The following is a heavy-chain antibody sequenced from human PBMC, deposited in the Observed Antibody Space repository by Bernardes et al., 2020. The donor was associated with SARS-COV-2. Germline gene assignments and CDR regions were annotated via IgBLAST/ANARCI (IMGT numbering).Heavy chain of an antibody. J-gene: IGHJ3*02. CDR1: GGSISSYY. CDR3: ARVPGGFRNWAFDI. D-gene: IGHD6-25*01. Sequence: SETLSLTCTVSGGSISSYYWSWIRQPPGKGLEWIGYIYYSGSTNYNPSLKSRVTISVDTSKNQFSLKLSSVTAADTAVYYCARVPGGFRNWAFDIWGQGTMVTVSS. V-gene: IGHV4-59*01. CDR2: IYYSGST.